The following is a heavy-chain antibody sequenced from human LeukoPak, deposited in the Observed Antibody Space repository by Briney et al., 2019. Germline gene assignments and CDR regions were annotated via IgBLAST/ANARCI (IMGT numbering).Heavy chain of an antibody. D-gene: IGHD5-18*01. CDR3: ARGIFDTAVSPYFDY. J-gene: IGHJ4*02. Sequence: SETLSLTCTVSGGSISSYYWSWIRQPPGKGLEWIGYIYYSGSTNYNPSLKSRVTISVDTSKNQFSLKLSSVTAADTAVYYCARGIFDTAVSPYFDYWGQETLVTVSS. CDR1: GGSISSYY. CDR2: IYYSGST. V-gene: IGHV4-59*01.